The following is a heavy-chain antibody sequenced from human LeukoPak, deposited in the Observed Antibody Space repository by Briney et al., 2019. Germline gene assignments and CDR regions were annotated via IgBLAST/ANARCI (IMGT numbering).Heavy chain of an antibody. J-gene: IGHJ3*02. CDR3: ARAQDYYDSSGYPDNAFDI. Sequence: ASVKVSCKASGYTFTGYYMHWVRQAPGQGLEWMGWINPNSGGTNYAQKFQGRVTMTRDTSISTAYMELSRLRSDDTAVYYCARAQDYYDSSGYPDNAFDIWGQGTMVTVSS. D-gene: IGHD3-22*01. CDR1: GYTFTGYY. V-gene: IGHV1-2*02. CDR2: INPNSGGT.